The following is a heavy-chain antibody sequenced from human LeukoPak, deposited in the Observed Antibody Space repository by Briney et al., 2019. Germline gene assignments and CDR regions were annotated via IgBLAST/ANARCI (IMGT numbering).Heavy chain of an antibody. J-gene: IGHJ4*02. V-gene: IGHV1-18*01. Sequence: ASVKVSCKASGYTFINYDISWVRQAPGQGLEWMGWISAYNGNTKYAQKFQGRVTMTTDTSTSTAYMELRSLRSDDTAVYYCARELAYYDLGSSLDHWGQGTQVTVSS. CDR3: ARELAYYDLGSSLDH. D-gene: IGHD3-10*01. CDR2: ISAYNGNT. CDR1: GYTFINYD.